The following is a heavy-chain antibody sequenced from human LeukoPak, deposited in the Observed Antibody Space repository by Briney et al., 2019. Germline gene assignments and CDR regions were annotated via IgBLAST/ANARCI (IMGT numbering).Heavy chain of an antibody. J-gene: IGHJ4*02. CDR1: GFTFSSYS. Sequence: GGSLRLSCAASGFTFSSYSMNWVRQAPGKGLEWVSSISSSSSYIYYADSVKGRFTVSRDNAKNSLYLQMNSLRAEDTAVYYCAKGSSKAAAGSLDYWGQGTLVTVSS. D-gene: IGHD6-13*01. CDR3: AKGSSKAAAGSLDY. CDR2: ISSSSSYI. V-gene: IGHV3-21*01.